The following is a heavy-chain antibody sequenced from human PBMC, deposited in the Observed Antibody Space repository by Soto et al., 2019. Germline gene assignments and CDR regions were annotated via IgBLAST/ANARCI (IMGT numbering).Heavy chain of an antibody. D-gene: IGHD2-8*01. V-gene: IGHV3-48*01. CDR2: ISSSGSTI. J-gene: IGHJ5*02. Sequence: PGGSLRLSCAASGFAFSSYSMNWVRQAPGKGLQWVSYISSSGSTIYYADSVKGRFTISRDSANNSLYLQMNSLRAEDTAVYYCARDRYATNWFDPWGQGTLVTVSS. CDR3: ARDRYATNWFDP. CDR1: GFAFSSYS.